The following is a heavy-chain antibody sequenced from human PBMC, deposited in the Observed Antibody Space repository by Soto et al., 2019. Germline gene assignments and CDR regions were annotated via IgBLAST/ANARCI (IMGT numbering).Heavy chain of an antibody. CDR1: GYTLTELS. CDR2: FDPEDGET. V-gene: IGHV1-24*01. D-gene: IGHD3-3*01. Sequence: LKVSCKVSGYTLTELSMHWVRQAPGKGLEWMGGFDPEDGETIYAQKFQGRVTMTEDTSTDTAYMELSSLRSEDTAVYYCATFGRTYYDFWSGYSPYNWFDPWGQGTLVTVSS. CDR3: ATFGRTYYDFWSGYSPYNWFDP. J-gene: IGHJ5*02.